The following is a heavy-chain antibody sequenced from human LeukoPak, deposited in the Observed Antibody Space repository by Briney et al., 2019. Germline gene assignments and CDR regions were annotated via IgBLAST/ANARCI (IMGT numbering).Heavy chain of an antibody. CDR1: GYTFTGYY. Sequence: EASVKVSCKASGYTFTGYYMHWVRQAPGQGLEWMGWINPNSGGTNYAQKFQGWVTMTEDTSTDTAYMELSSLRSEDTAVYYCATRDLSSNHPYGMDVWGQGTTVTVSS. D-gene: IGHD6-13*01. CDR2: INPNSGGT. CDR3: ATRDLSSNHPYGMDV. V-gene: IGHV1-2*04. J-gene: IGHJ6*02.